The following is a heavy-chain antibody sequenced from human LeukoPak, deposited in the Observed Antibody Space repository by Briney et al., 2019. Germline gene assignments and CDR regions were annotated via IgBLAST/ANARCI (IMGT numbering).Heavy chain of an antibody. Sequence: SETLSLTCAVYGGSFSGYYWSWIRQPPGKGLEWIGEINHSGSTNYNPSLKSRVTISVDTSKNQFSLKLSSVTAADTAVYYCARLGRGRRRYYGSGSYDNEPPSVWFDPWGQGTLVTVSS. J-gene: IGHJ5*02. CDR1: GGSFSGYY. V-gene: IGHV4-34*01. D-gene: IGHD3-10*01. CDR3: ARLGRGRRRYYGSGSYDNEPPSVWFDP. CDR2: INHSGST.